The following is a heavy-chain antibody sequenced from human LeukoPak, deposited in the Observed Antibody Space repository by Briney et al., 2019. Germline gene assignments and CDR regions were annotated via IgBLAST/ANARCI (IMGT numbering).Heavy chain of an antibody. V-gene: IGHV5-51*01. J-gene: IGHJ4*02. Sequence: GESLKISCKGSGYSFTSYWIGWVRQMPGKGLEWMGIIYSGDSDTRYSPSFQGQVTISADKSISTAYLQWSSLKASDTAMYYCARRPYCGGDCYPMESDYWGQGTLVTVSS. D-gene: IGHD2-21*02. CDR3: ARRPYCGGDCYPMESDY. CDR1: GYSFTSYW. CDR2: IYSGDSDT.